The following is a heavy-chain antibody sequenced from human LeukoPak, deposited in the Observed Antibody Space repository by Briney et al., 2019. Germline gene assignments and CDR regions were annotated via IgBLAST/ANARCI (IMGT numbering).Heavy chain of an antibody. D-gene: IGHD3-10*02. CDR1: GFTFTSYA. J-gene: IGHJ6*04. V-gene: IGHV3-23*01. CDR3: AELGITMIGGV. CDR2: ISGSGSST. Sequence: PGGSLRLSCAASGFTFTSYAMSWVRQAPGKGLEWVSAISGSGSSTYYADSVKGRFTISRDNAKNSLYLQMNSLRAEDTAVYYCAELGITMIGGVWGKGTTVTISS.